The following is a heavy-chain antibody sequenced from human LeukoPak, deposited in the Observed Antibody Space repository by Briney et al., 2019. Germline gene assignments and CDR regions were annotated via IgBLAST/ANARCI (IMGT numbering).Heavy chain of an antibody. V-gene: IGHV3-23*01. CDR1: GFTFSSYA. CDR3: AKERYSSWYEPYAR. Sequence: PGGSLRLSCAASGFTFSSYAMSWARQAPGKGLEWVSAISGSGGSTYYADSVKGRFTISRDNSKNTLYLQMNSLRAEDTAVYYCAKERYSSWYEPYARWGQGTLVTVSS. CDR2: ISGSGGST. J-gene: IGHJ4*02. D-gene: IGHD6-13*01.